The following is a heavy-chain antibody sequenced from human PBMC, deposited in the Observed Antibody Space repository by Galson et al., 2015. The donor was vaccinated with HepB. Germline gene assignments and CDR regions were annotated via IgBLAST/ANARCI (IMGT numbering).Heavy chain of an antibody. J-gene: IGHJ3*01. CDR1: GGTFSSYT. V-gene: IGHV1-69*04. CDR3: ARDLGNYYGSGSYVA. CDR2: IIPILGIA. Sequence: SVKVSCKASGGTFSSYTISWVRQAPGQGLEWMGRIIPILGIANYAQKFQGRVTITADKSTSTAYMELSNLRSEDTAVYYCARDLGNYYGSGSYVAWGQGTMVTVSS. D-gene: IGHD3-10*01.